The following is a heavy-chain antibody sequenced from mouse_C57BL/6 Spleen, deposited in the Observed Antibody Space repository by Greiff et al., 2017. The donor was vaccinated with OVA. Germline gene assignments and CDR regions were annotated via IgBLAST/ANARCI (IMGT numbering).Heavy chain of an antibody. J-gene: IGHJ1*03. CDR2: INPGSGGT. V-gene: IGHV1-54*01. CDR3: ARGITTVVARYFDV. CDR1: GYAFTNYL. D-gene: IGHD1-1*01. Sequence: QVQLQQSGAELVRPGTSVKVSCKASGYAFTNYLIEWVKQRPGQGLEWIGVINPGSGGTNYNEKFKGKATLTADKSSSTAYMQLSSLTSEDSAVYFCARGITTVVARYFDVWGTGTTVTVSS.